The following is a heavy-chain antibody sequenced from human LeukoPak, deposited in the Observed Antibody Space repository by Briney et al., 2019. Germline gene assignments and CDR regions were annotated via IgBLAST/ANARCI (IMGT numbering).Heavy chain of an antibody. CDR2: ISGSGGST. D-gene: IGHD3-3*01. J-gene: IGHJ4*02. CDR3: AKAHDFWSGFVDY. V-gene: IGHV3-23*01. Sequence: PGRSLRLSCAASGFTFSSYGMHWVRQAPGKGLEWVSAISGSGGSTYYADSVKGRFTISRDNSKNTLYLQMNSLRAEDTAVYYCAKAHDFWSGFVDYWGQGTLVTVSS. CDR1: GFTFSSYG.